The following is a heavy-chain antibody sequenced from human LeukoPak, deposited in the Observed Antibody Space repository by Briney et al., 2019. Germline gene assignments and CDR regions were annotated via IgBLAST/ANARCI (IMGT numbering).Heavy chain of an antibody. Sequence: ASVKLSCKASGYTFTGYYMHWVRQAPGQGLEWMGWINPNSGGTNYAQKFQGRVTMTRDTSISTAYMELSRLRCDDTAVYYCARDLTSRYYCGSGSYFQYYFDYWGQGTLVTVSS. V-gene: IGHV1-2*02. CDR1: GYTFTGYY. CDR3: ARDLTSRYYCGSGSYFQYYFDY. CDR2: INPNSGGT. D-gene: IGHD3-10*01. J-gene: IGHJ4*02.